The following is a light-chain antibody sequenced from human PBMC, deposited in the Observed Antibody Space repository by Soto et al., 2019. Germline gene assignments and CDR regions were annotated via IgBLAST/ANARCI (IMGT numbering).Light chain of an antibody. CDR1: QRISSH. J-gene: IGKJ4*01. Sequence: EIVLTQSPPTLSVSPGESATLSCRASQRISSHLAWYRQTPGQPPSLLVFLASTRATGIPVRFSGSGSGTEFTLTISSLQSEDYAVYYCQQYHAWPLTFGGGTKVEI. CDR3: QQYHAWPLT. V-gene: IGKV3-15*01. CDR2: LAS.